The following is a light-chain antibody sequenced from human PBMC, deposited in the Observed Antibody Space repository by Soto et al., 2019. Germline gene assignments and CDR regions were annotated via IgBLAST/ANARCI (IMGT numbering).Light chain of an antibody. J-gene: IGKJ2*01. CDR3: LQDYDFPYT. CDR2: GAS. CDR1: QSISSSY. Sequence: IVLTKSPGTLSLSPGESATLSCRASQSISSSYLAWYQQKPGQAPRLLVYGASTRATGIPARFSGSGAGTDFTLTINDLQPEDVATYFCLQDYDFPYTFGQGTKVDIK. V-gene: IGKV3D-7*01.